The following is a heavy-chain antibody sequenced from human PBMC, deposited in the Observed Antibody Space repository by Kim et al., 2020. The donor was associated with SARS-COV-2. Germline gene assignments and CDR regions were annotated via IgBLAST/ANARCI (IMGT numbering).Heavy chain of an antibody. CDR2: IGTAGDT. Sequence: GGSLRLSCAASGFTFSSYDMHWVRQATGKGLEWVSAIGTAGDTYYPGSVKGRFTISRENAKNSLYLQMNSLRAGDTAVYYCARGSYYDFWSEQDEGDDAFDIWGQGTMVTVSS. V-gene: IGHV3-13*04. D-gene: IGHD3-3*01. CDR3: ARGSYYDFWSEQDEGDDAFDI. CDR1: GFTFSSYD. J-gene: IGHJ3*02.